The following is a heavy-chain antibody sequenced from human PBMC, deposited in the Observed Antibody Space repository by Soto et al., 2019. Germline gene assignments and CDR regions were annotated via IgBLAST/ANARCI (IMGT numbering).Heavy chain of an antibody. Sequence: GGSLRLSCAASGFTFSSYAMSWVRQAPGKGLEWVSAISGSGGSTYYADSVKGRFTISRDNSKNTLYLQMNSLRAEDTAVYYCANQRRGIAARPSWFDPWGQGTLVTVSS. D-gene: IGHD6-6*01. V-gene: IGHV3-23*01. J-gene: IGHJ5*02. CDR3: ANQRRGIAARPSWFDP. CDR2: ISGSGGST. CDR1: GFTFSSYA.